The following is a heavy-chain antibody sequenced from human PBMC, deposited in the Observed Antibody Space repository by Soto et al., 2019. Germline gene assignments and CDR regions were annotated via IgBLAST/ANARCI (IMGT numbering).Heavy chain of an antibody. Sequence: GGSLRLSCAASGFTFSSYWMHWVRQVPEKGLVWVSRISVDGSSITYADSVKGRFTISRDNAKNTLYLQMSSLRVEDTAVYYCAKDWYYTIDYWGQGTPVTVSS. CDR1: GFTFSSYW. CDR3: AKDWYYTIDY. CDR2: ISVDGSSI. J-gene: IGHJ4*02. V-gene: IGHV3-74*01. D-gene: IGHD3-3*01.